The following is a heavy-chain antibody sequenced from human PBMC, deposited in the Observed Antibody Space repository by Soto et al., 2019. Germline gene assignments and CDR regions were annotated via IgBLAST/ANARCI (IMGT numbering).Heavy chain of an antibody. D-gene: IGHD1-1*01. Sequence: PGGSRRRSWAASGFTISSNGMYWVGQAPGKGLEWVSGISDRGDTTHYADSVKGRFTISRDTSKNTLYLQLNTLRADDTAVYYCAKDKPGTTSFDYWGQGTLVTFSS. CDR1: GFTISSNG. CDR2: ISDRGDTT. J-gene: IGHJ4*02. CDR3: AKDKPGTTSFDY. V-gene: IGHV3-23*01.